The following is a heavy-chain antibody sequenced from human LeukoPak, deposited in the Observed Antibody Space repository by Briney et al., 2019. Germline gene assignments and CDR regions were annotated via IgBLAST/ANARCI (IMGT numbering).Heavy chain of an antibody. CDR2: IYYSGST. Sequence: PSETLSLTCTVSGGSITSYYWSWIRQPPGKGLEWIGSIYYSGSTHYNPSLKSRVTISVDTSNNQFSLKLSSVTAADTAVYYCARRRSGSNWSDPWGQGTLVTVSS. CDR3: ARRRSGSNWSDP. CDR1: GGSITSYY. D-gene: IGHD3-3*01. J-gene: IGHJ5*02. V-gene: IGHV4-39*01.